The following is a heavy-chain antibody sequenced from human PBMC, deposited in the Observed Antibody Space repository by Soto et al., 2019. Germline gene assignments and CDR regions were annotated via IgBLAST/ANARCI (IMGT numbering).Heavy chain of an antibody. CDR1: GYTFTSFD. V-gene: IGHV1-8*01. D-gene: IGHD1-1*01. Sequence: SVKVSCKASGYTFTSFDINWVRQATVQGLEWMGWMNPNSGHTGYAQKFQGRVTMTRDTSISTAYMELSSLRYEDTAVYYCTRGRNSGDGYNGGGYWGQGTLVTVSS. J-gene: IGHJ4*02. CDR3: TRGRNSGDGYNGGGY. CDR2: MNPNSGHT.